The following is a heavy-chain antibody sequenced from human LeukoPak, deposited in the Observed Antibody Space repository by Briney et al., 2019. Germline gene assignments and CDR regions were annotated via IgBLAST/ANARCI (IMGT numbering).Heavy chain of an antibody. CDR2: ISAYNGNT. CDR1: GYTFTSYG. V-gene: IGHV1-18*01. J-gene: IGHJ6*02. D-gene: IGHD3-10*01. Sequence: ASVKVSCKASGYTFTSYGISWVRQAPGQGLEWMGWISAYNGNTNYAQKLQGRVTMTTDTSTSTAYMELSRLRSDDTAVYYCARVVMVRGLMSTYGMDVWGQGTTVTVSS. CDR3: ARVVMVRGLMSTYGMDV.